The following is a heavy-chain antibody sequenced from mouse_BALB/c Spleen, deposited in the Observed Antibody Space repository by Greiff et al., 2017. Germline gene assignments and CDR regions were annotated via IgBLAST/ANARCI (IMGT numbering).Heavy chain of an antibody. Sequence: EVKLMESGGDLVKPGGSLKLSCAASGFTFSSYGMSWVRQTPDKRLEWVATISSGGSYTYYPDSVKGRFTISRDNAKNTLYLQMSSLKSEDTAMYYCARERAGYDWYFDVWGAGTTVTVSS. J-gene: IGHJ1*01. CDR2: ISSGGSYT. V-gene: IGHV5-6*01. CDR3: ARERAGYDWYFDV. D-gene: IGHD2-14*01. CDR1: GFTFSSYG.